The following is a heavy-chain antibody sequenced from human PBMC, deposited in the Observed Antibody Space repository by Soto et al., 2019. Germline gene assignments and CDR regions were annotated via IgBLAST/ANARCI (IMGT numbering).Heavy chain of an antibody. J-gene: IGHJ4*02. CDR2: IYYSGST. D-gene: IGHD3-10*01. V-gene: IGHV4-30-4*01. CDR3: ATINLGSNRLDH. CDR1: GGSISSGDYY. Sequence: SETLSLTCTVSGGSISSGDYYWSWIRQPPGKGLEWIGYIYYSGSTYYNPSLKSRVTISVDTSKNHFSLKLSSVTAADTAVYYCATINLGSNRLDHWGQGTLVTVSS.